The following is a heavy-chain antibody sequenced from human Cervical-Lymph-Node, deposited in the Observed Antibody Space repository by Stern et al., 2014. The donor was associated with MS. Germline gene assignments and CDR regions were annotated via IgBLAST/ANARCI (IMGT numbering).Heavy chain of an antibody. CDR3: ASANCISTSCPNWFDP. J-gene: IGHJ5*02. CDR1: GGSISSGDYH. V-gene: IGHV4-30-4*01. CDR2: IYYSGST. Sequence: VQLEESSPGLVKPSQTLSLTCTVSGGSISSGDYHWSWIRQPPGKGLEWIGYIYYSGSTYYNPSLQSRVTISVDSSKNQFSLKLSSVTAADTALYYCASANCISTSCPNWFDPWGQGTLVTVSS. D-gene: IGHD2-2*01.